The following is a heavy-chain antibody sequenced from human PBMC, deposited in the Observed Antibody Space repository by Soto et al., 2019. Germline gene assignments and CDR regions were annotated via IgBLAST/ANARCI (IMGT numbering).Heavy chain of an antibody. Sequence: EVQLLESGGGLVQPGGSLRLSCAASGFTFSSYAMSWVRQAPGEGLEWVSAISGSGGSTYYADSVKGRFTISRDNSKNTLYLQMNSLRAEDTAVYYCAKVGYCSGGSCSYYYYGMDVWGQGTTVTVSS. D-gene: IGHD2-15*01. CDR1: GFTFSSYA. J-gene: IGHJ6*02. CDR2: ISGSGGST. V-gene: IGHV3-23*01. CDR3: AKVGYCSGGSCSYYYYGMDV.